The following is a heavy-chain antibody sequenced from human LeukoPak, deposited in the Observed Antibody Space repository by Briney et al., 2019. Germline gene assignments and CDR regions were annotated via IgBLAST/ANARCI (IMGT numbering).Heavy chain of an antibody. V-gene: IGHV3-23*01. J-gene: IGHJ4*02. CDR1: GFTFSSYA. CDR2: ISGSGGNT. D-gene: IGHD5-12*01. Sequence: GGSLRLSCAASGFTFSSYAMSWVRQAPGKGLEWVSAISGSGGNTYYADPVKGRFTISRDNSKNTLYLQMNSLRAEDTAVYYCAKDGSSKDIVANTAMAHFDYWGQGTLVTVSS. CDR3: AKDGSSKDIVANTAMAHFDY.